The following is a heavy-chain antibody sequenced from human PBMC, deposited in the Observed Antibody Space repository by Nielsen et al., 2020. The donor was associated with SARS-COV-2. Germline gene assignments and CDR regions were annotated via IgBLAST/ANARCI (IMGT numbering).Heavy chain of an antibody. CDR3: ARADTVIITGPYDY. J-gene: IGHJ4*02. V-gene: IGHV3-30*04. Sequence: GGSLRLSCTASGFTFSNSAMSWVRQAPGKGLELVAIISFDGSNKYYADSVRGRFTISRDNPTNTLYLQMSSLRADDTAIYYCARADTVIITGPYDYWGQGTLVTVSS. CDR1: GFTFSNSA. CDR2: ISFDGSNK. D-gene: IGHD3-16*01.